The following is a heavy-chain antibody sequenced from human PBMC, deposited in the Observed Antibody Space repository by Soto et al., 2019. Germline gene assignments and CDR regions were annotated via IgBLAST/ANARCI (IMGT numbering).Heavy chain of an antibody. D-gene: IGHD1-26*01. V-gene: IGHV1-69*02. CDR3: AREGAASSHYYYYYMDG. Sequence: SVKVSCKASGGTFSSYTISWVRQAPGQGLEWMGRIIPILGIANYAQKFQGRVTITADKSTSTAYMELSSLRSEDTAVYYCAREGAASSHYYYYYMDGWGKGTTVTVSS. CDR1: GGTFSSYT. CDR2: IIPILGIA. J-gene: IGHJ6*03.